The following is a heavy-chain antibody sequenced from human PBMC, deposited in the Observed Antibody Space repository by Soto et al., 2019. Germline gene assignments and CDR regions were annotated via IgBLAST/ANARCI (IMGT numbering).Heavy chain of an antibody. CDR3: ARGRGYCSGGSCYPYFDY. D-gene: IGHD2-15*01. CDR2: IYYSGST. CDR1: GASISSSSYY. J-gene: IGHJ4*02. Sequence: QLQLQESGPGLVKPSETLSLTCTVSGASISSSSYYWGWIRQPPGKGLEWIRSIYYSGSTYYNPSLKSRVTISVDTSKNQFSLKLSSVTAADTAVYYCARGRGYCSGGSCYPYFDYWGQGTLVTVSS. V-gene: IGHV4-39*01.